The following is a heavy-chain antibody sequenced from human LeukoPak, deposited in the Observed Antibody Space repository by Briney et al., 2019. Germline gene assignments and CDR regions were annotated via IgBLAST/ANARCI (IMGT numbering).Heavy chain of an antibody. CDR1: GFTFTNYW. V-gene: IGHV3-7*01. Sequence: PGGSLRLSCVASGFTFTNYWMSWVRQAPGKGLEWVANIKQDGSAKYYVDSVKGRFTISRDYAKNSLYLQMNSLRADDTAVYYCARDEGRYYYDSSGTDAFDIWGQGTMVTVSS. J-gene: IGHJ3*02. CDR3: ARDEGRYYYDSSGTDAFDI. D-gene: IGHD3-22*01. CDR2: IKQDGSAK.